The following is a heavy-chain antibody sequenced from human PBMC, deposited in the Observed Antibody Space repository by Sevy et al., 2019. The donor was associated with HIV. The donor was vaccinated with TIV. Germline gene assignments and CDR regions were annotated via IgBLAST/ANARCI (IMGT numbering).Heavy chain of an antibody. CDR2: IYSGGST. D-gene: IGHD3-16*01. J-gene: IGHJ5*02. CDR3: GGGGLFLGGYPGPGGTLFDP. V-gene: IGHV3-53*01. CDR1: GFTVSSNY. Sequence: GGSLRLSCAASGFTVSSNYMSWVRQAPGKGLEWVSVIYSGGSTYYADSVKGRFTISRDNSKNTLYLQMNSLRAEDTAVYSGGGGGLFLGGYPGPGGTLFDPWGQGTLVTVSS.